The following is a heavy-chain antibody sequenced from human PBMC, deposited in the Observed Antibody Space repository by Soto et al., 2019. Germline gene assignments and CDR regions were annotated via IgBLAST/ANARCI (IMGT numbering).Heavy chain of an antibody. D-gene: IGHD3-10*01. Sequence: EVQLVESGGGLVPPGGSLKLSCAASGFTFSVYWMTWVRQAPGKGLEWVANINEDGSEKYYGDSVKGRFTISRDNAKKSLYLQMNSLRAEDTAVYYCVRDPRVVRFDNWGQGTLVTVSS. CDR2: INEDGSEK. CDR3: VRDPRVVRFDN. J-gene: IGHJ4*02. CDR1: GFTFSVYW. V-gene: IGHV3-7*01.